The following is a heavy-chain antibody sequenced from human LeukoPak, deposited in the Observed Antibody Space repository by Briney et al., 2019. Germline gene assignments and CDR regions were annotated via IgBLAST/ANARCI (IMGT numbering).Heavy chain of an antibody. CDR2: IYYSGST. D-gene: IGHD3-10*01. J-gene: IGHJ6*03. V-gene: IGHV4-59*01. CDR3: ARAAGLYYYYYMDV. Sequence: SGTLSLTCTVSGGSISSYYWSWIRQPPGKGLEWIGYIYYSGSTNYNPSLKSRVAISVDTSKNQFSLKLSSVTAADTAVYYCARAAGLYYYYYMDVWGKGTTVTVSS. CDR1: GGSISSYY.